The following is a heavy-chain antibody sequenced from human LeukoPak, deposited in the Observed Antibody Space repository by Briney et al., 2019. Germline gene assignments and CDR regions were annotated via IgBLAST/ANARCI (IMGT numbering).Heavy chain of an antibody. J-gene: IGHJ4*02. CDR2: INWNGGST. V-gene: IGHV3-20*04. Sequence: CPGGSLRLSCAASGFTFDDYGMSWVRQAPGKGLEWVSGINWNGGSTGYADSVKGRFTISRDKSKNTLYLQMRSLRAEDTAVYYCMTRDTSGYWGQGTLVTVSS. CDR3: MTRDTSGY. CDR1: GFTFDDYG. D-gene: IGHD3-10*01.